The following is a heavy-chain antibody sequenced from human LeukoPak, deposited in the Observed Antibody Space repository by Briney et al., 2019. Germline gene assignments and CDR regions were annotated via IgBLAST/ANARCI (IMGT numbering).Heavy chain of an antibody. CDR2: IYYSGSP. CDR3: ARDRGSSGWYRDFDY. V-gene: IGHV4-59*01. Sequence: SETLSLTCTVSGGSISSYYWSWIRQPPGKGLEWIGYIYYSGSPNYNPSLKSRVTISVDTSKNQFSLKLSSVTAADTAVYYCARDRGSSGWYRDFDYWGQGTLVTVSS. D-gene: IGHD6-19*01. J-gene: IGHJ4*02. CDR1: GGSISSYY.